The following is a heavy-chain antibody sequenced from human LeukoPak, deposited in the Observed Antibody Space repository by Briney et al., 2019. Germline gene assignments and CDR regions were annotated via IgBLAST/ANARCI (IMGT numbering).Heavy chain of an antibody. CDR1: GYTFTSYY. V-gene: IGHV1-46*01. D-gene: IGHD3-3*01. CDR2: INPSGGIT. J-gene: IGHJ4*02. Sequence: ATVKVCCKASGYTFTSYYMHWVRQAPGQGLEWMGIINPSGGITSYAQKLQGRVTMTRDTSTSTVYMELSSLRSEDTAVYYCARGYYDFWSGYYPFDYWGQGTLVTVSS. CDR3: ARGYYDFWSGYYPFDY.